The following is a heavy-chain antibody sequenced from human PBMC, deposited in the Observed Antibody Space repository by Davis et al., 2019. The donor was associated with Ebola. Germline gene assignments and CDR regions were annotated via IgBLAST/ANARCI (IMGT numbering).Heavy chain of an antibody. J-gene: IGHJ6*02. CDR2: ISAYNGNT. CDR3: ARGEYDYGIVYYYYGMDV. Sequence: AASVKVSCKASGYTFTSYGISWVRQAPGQGLEWMGWISAYNGNTNYAQKLQGRVTMTTDTSTSTAYMELRSLRSDDTAVYYCARGEYDYGIVYYYYGMDVWGQGTTVTVSS. D-gene: IGHD4-17*01. V-gene: IGHV1-18*01. CDR1: GYTFTSYG.